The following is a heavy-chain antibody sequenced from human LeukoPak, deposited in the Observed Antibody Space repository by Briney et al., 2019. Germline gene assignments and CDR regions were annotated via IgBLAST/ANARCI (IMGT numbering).Heavy chain of an antibody. CDR3: ARVQRYYDSSGLTT. CDR2: INPNSGGT. Sequence: ASVKVSCKASGYTFTGYYMHWVRQAPGQGLEWMGWINPNSGGTNYAQKFQGSVTMTRDTSISTAYMELSRLRSDDTAVYYCARVQRYYDSSGLTTWGQGTLVTVSS. CDR1: GYTFTGYY. J-gene: IGHJ5*02. V-gene: IGHV1-2*02. D-gene: IGHD3-22*01.